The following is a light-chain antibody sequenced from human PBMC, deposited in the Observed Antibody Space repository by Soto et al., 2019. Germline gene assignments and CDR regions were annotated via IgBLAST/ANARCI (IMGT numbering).Light chain of an antibody. Sequence: QMTQSPSSLSASVGDRVNITCRASQGVSDWVAWYQQKPGEAPKLLIYGSSSLLSGVPSRFSGTRSGTEFALTISSLQPDDFATYYCQQYNTYSWTFGPGTKVDI. CDR1: QGVSDW. CDR3: QQYNTYSWT. CDR2: GSS. J-gene: IGKJ1*01. V-gene: IGKV1-5*01.